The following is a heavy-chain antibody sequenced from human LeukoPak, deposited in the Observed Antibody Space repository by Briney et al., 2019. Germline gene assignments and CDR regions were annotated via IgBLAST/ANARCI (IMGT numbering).Heavy chain of an antibody. Sequence: GGSLRLSCAASGFNFRIYWMHWVRQAPGKGLVWVSRVNSDGASTNYADSVKGRFTISRDNAKNRLYLQMNSLRADDTAVYYCVRDQGWYYFDYWGQGALVTVSS. D-gene: IGHD6-19*01. J-gene: IGHJ4*02. V-gene: IGHV3-74*01. CDR2: VNSDGAST. CDR1: GFNFRIYW. CDR3: VRDQGWYYFDY.